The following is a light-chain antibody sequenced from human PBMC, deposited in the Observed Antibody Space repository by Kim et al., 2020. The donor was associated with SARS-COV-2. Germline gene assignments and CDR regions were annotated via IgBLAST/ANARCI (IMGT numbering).Light chain of an antibody. CDR2: STS. Sequence: PAGTVTLACASSTGPVTSASYPNWFQQKPGQAPRALIYSTSNKPSWTPARFSGSLLGGKAALTLSGVQPEDEAEYYCLLYFGSGRVFGGGTQLTVL. V-gene: IGLV7-43*01. CDR3: LLYFGSGRV. J-gene: IGLJ2*01. CDR1: TGPVTSASY.